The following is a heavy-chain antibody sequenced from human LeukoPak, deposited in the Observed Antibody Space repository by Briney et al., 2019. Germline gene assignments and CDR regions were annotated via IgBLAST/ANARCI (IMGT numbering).Heavy chain of an antibody. Sequence: GGSLRLSCAASGFTFSSYAMSWVRQAPGKGLEWVSAISGSGGSTYYADSVKGRFTISRDNSKNTLYLQMNSLRAEDTAVYYFAKNTREYCSSTSCYTHHGMDVGGKGTTVTASS. J-gene: IGHJ6*04. CDR1: GFTFSSYA. V-gene: IGHV3-23*01. D-gene: IGHD2-2*02. CDR2: ISGSGGST. CDR3: AKNTREYCSSTSCYTHHGMDV.